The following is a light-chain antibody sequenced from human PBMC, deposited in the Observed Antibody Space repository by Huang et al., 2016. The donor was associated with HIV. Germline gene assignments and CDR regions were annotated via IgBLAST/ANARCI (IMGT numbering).Light chain of an antibody. CDR1: QAIGTY. CDR2: SSS. V-gene: IGKV1-9*01. J-gene: IGKJ4*01. Sequence: IQLTQSPSSLSASVGDRVTITCRANQAIGTYLAWYQQKPGQAPELLLNSSSTLRSGVPSRFSGGGSGTDSTLTITSLQPEDFASYSCQHLYTFGGGTKVEIK. CDR3: QHLYT.